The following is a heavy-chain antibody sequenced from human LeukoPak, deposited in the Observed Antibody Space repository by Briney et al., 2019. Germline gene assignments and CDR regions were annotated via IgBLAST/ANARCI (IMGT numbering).Heavy chain of an antibody. CDR2: IYYSGST. CDR3: ARALGYSGYDSVREYNWFDP. D-gene: IGHD5-12*01. Sequence: SQTLSLTCAVSGGSISSGGYSWSWIRQPPGKGLEWIGYIYYSGSTNYNPSLKSRVTISVDTSKNQFSLKLSSVTAADTAVYYCARALGYSGYDSVREYNWFDPWGQGTLVTVSS. J-gene: IGHJ5*02. CDR1: GGSISSGGYS. V-gene: IGHV4-30-4*07.